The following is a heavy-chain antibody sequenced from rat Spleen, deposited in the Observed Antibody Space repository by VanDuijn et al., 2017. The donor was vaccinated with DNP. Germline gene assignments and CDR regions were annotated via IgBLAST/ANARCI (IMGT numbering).Heavy chain of an antibody. Sequence: EVQLVESGGGLVQPGRSLKLSCAASGFTFSDYNMAWVRQAPKKGLEWVASISPSGGSSSYRDSVKGRFTISRDNAKSTLYLQMDSLRSDDTATYYCATPPLGYWGQGVMVTVSS. D-gene: IGHD3-1*01. CDR3: ATPPLGY. J-gene: IGHJ2*01. CDR2: ISPSGGSS. CDR1: GFTFSDYN. V-gene: IGHV5-19*01.